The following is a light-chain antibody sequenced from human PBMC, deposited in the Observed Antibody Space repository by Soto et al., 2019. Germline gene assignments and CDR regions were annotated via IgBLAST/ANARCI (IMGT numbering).Light chain of an antibody. J-gene: IGKJ1*01. CDR3: QQYNSFWT. Sequence: DIQMTQSPSTLSASVGDRVTITCRASQSISTWLAWYQQKPGKAPKLLIYDAFYLERGVPSRFSGSGSGTEFTLTISSLQPDDLATYYCQQYNSFWTFGRGTKVDIK. CDR2: DAF. V-gene: IGKV1-5*01. CDR1: QSISTW.